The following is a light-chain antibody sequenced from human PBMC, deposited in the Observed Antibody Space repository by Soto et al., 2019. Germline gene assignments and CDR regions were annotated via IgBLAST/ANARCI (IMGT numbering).Light chain of an antibody. CDR1: QSVSSN. Sequence: EKVMTQSPATLSVSPGERATLSCRASQSVSSNLAWYQQKPGQAPRLLIYGASTRATGIPARFSGSGSGTEFTLTISSLQSEDFAVYYCQQYNNWPPTFGPRTKVDIK. J-gene: IGKJ3*01. CDR3: QQYNNWPPT. V-gene: IGKV3-15*01. CDR2: GAS.